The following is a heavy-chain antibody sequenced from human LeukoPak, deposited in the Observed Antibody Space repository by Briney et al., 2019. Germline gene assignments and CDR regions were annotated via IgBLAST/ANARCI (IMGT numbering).Heavy chain of an antibody. J-gene: IGHJ6*03. Sequence: GGSLRLSCAASGFTFSTYGMHWVRQAPGKGLEWVAFIRYDGSNKYYADSVKGRFTISRDNSKNTLYLQMNSLRAEDTAVYYCAKTHRAPPPYYYYYYMDVWGKGTTVTVSS. CDR1: GFTFSTYG. CDR2: IRYDGSNK. CDR3: AKTHRAPPPYYYYYYMDV. V-gene: IGHV3-30*02.